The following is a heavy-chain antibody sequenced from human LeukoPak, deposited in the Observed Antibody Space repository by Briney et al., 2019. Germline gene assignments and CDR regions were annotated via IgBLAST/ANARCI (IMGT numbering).Heavy chain of an antibody. CDR3: ARDNPTSNYYDSSGKYRGDY. CDR2: ISSSSSYI. CDR1: GFTFSSYS. V-gene: IGHV3-21*01. D-gene: IGHD3-22*01. Sequence: GGSLRLSCAASGFTFSSYSMNWVRQAPGKGLEWVSSISSSSSYICYADSVKGRFTISRDNAKNSLYLQMNSLRAGDTAVYYCARDNPTSNYYDSSGKYRGDYWGQGTLVTVSS. J-gene: IGHJ4*02.